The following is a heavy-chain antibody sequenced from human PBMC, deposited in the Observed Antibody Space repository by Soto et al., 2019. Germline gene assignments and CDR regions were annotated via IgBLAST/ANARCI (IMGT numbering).Heavy chain of an antibody. CDR3: ARDKDRLQLGGNYYYILDV. Sequence: QVQLVQSGAEVKKPGSSVKVSWKASGGTFSTSAISWVLQAPGQGLEWVGGIMPVFPTPDYAQNFQGRVTSTADESTTTSYLELTSLRADDTAVYYCARDKDRLQLGGNYYYILDVWGQGTAITVSS. CDR2: IMPVFPTP. J-gene: IGHJ6*02. D-gene: IGHD1-1*01. CDR1: GGTFSTSA. V-gene: IGHV1-69*12.